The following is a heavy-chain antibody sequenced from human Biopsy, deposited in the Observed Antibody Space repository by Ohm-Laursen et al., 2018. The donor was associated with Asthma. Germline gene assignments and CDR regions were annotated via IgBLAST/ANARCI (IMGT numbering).Heavy chain of an antibody. D-gene: IGHD1-26*01. CDR2: IKHDGSEK. J-gene: IGHJ6*02. CDR1: GFTFSSYA. V-gene: IGHV3-7*01. CDR3: ATNSGAYKNSLGDGLDV. Sequence: GSLRLSCSASGFTFSSYAMNWVRQAPGKGLEWVANIKHDGSEKNHVDSLKGRFTISRDNAKNSLYLQMNSLRAEDTAVYYCATNSGAYKNSLGDGLDVWSQGTTVIVSS.